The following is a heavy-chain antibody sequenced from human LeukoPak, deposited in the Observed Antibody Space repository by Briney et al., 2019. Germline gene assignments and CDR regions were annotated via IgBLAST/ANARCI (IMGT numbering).Heavy chain of an antibody. CDR1: GYSISSGYY. D-gene: IGHD3-22*01. Sequence: SETLSLTCTVSGYSISSGYYWGWIRQPPGKGLEWIGSIYHSGSTYYNPSLKSRVTISVDTSKNQFSLKLSSVTAADTAVYYCARDNYYDSSGYSNDAFDIWGQGTMVTVSS. CDR3: ARDNYYDSSGYSNDAFDI. J-gene: IGHJ3*02. V-gene: IGHV4-38-2*02. CDR2: IYHSGST.